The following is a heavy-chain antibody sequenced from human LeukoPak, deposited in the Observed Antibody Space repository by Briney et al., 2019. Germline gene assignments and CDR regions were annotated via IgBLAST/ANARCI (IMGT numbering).Heavy chain of an antibody. CDR2: IKSKTDGGTT. CDR3: ARDSVGATGLGWYYYGMDV. D-gene: IGHD1-26*01. J-gene: IGHJ6*02. V-gene: IGHV3-15*01. CDR1: GFTFSNAW. Sequence: GGSLRLSCAASGFTFSNAWMSWVRQAPGKGLEWVGRIKSKTDGGTTDYAAPVKGRFTISRDNSKNTLYLQMNSLRAEDTAVYYCARDSVGATGLGWYYYGMDVWGQGTTVTVSS.